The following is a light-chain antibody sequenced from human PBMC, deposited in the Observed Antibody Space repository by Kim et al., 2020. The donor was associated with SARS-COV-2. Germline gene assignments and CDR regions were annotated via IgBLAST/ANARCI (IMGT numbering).Light chain of an antibody. CDR3: QQYYLWPRT. Sequence: EIVMTQSPAALSVSPGEGVTLSCRASQRINNNLAWYRQKPGQAPRLVIYGASTRATGIPARFSGSGSGTEFTLTISSLQPEDSAVYYCQQYYLWPRTFGVGTKVDIK. V-gene: IGKV3-15*01. J-gene: IGKJ4*02. CDR1: QRINNN. CDR2: GAS.